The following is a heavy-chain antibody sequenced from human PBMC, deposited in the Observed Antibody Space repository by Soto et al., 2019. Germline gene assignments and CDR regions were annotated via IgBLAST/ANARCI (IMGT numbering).Heavy chain of an antibody. Sequence: QLQLQESGPGLVRPSETLSLTCSVSGDSISSSGYYWGWIRQPPGKGLEWIGSVYYSGRTYYNPSLRSRVTISVDTSKNQFSLELSSVTAADTAVYHCARGNDLAVWGQGTTVTVSS. CDR1: GDSISSSGYY. D-gene: IGHD1-1*01. V-gene: IGHV4-39*01. CDR3: ARGNDLAV. J-gene: IGHJ6*02. CDR2: VYYSGRT.